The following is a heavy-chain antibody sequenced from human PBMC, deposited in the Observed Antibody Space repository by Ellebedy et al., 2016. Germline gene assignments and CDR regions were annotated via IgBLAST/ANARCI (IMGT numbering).Heavy chain of an antibody. CDR1: GGSISSGGYS. J-gene: IGHJ6*02. CDR2: IYHSGST. Sequence: SETLSLXXAVSGGSISSGGYSWSWIRQPPGKGLEWIGYIYHSGSTYYNPSLKSRVTISVDRSKNQFSLKLSSVTAADTAVYYCARADRPVATRRGTKIYGMNVWGQGTTVTVSS. V-gene: IGHV4-30-2*01. D-gene: IGHD1-1*01. CDR3: ARADRPVATRRGTKIYGMNV.